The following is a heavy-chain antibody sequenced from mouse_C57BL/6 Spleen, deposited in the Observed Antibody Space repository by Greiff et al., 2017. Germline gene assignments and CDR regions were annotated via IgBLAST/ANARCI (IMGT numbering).Heavy chain of an antibody. CDR3: AREGVQLGEYYAMDY. V-gene: IGHV1-81*01. D-gene: IGHD4-1*02. Sequence: VKLVESGAELARPGASVKLSCKASGYTFTSYGISWVKQRPGQGLEWIGEIYPRSGNTYYNEKFKGKATLTADKSSSTAYMELRSLTSEDSAVYFCAREGVQLGEYYAMDYWGQGTSVTVSS. CDR1: GYTFTSYG. J-gene: IGHJ4*01. CDR2: IYPRSGNT.